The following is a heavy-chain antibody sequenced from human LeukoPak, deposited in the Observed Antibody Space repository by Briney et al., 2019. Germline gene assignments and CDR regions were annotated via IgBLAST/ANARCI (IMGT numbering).Heavy chain of an antibody. D-gene: IGHD3-22*01. Sequence: SVKVSCKASGGIFSSYAISWVRQAPGQGLEWMGGIIPIFGTANYAQKFQGRVTITTDESTSTAYMELSSLRSEDTAVYYCARGAYYYDSSGYYGSNNWFDPWGQGTLVTVSS. V-gene: IGHV1-69*05. J-gene: IGHJ5*02. CDR2: IIPIFGTA. CDR1: GGIFSSYA. CDR3: ARGAYYYDSSGYYGSNNWFDP.